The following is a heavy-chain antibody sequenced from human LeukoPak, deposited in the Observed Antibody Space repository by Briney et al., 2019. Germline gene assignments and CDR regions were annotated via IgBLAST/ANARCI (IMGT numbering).Heavy chain of an antibody. J-gene: IGHJ4*02. V-gene: IGHV4-59*08. Sequence: SETLSLTCTVSGGSISSYYWSWIRQPPGKGLEWIGYIRYSGSTNYNPSLKSRVTISVDTSKNQFSLKLSSVTAADTAVYSCASLSYFVSGSYLYYFDFWGQGTLVTVSS. CDR1: GGSISSYY. D-gene: IGHD3-10*01. CDR2: IRYSGST. CDR3: ASLSYFVSGSYLYYFDF.